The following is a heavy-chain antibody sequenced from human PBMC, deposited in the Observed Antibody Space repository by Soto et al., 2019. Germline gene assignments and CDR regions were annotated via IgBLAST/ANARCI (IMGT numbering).Heavy chain of an antibody. CDR1: GFTFSSYG. V-gene: IGHV3-30*18. D-gene: IGHD3-3*01. CDR2: ISYDGSNK. Sequence: PGGSLRLSCAASGFTFSSYGMHWVRQAPGKGPEWVAVISYDGSNKYYADSVKGRFTISRDNSKNTLYLQMNSLRAEDTAVYYCAKDEDPPYDFWSGPPAALDYWGQGTLVTVSS. J-gene: IGHJ4*02. CDR3: AKDEDPPYDFWSGPPAALDY.